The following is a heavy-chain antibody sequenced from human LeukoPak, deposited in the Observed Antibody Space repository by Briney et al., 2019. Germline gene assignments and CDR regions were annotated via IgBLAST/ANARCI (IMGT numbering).Heavy chain of an antibody. D-gene: IGHD3-10*01. CDR2: ISAYNGNT. Sequence: GASVKVSCKASGYTFTSYGISWVRQAPGQGLEWMGWISAYNGNTNYAQKLQGRVTMTTDTSTSTAYMELRSLRSDDTAVYYCARARFGELLSVYMDVWGKGTTVTISS. V-gene: IGHV1-18*01. J-gene: IGHJ6*03. CDR1: GYTFTSYG. CDR3: ARARFGELLSVYMDV.